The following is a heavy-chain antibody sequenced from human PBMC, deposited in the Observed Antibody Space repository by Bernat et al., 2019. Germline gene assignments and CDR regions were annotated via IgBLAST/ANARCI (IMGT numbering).Heavy chain of an antibody. Sequence: QVQLVQSGAEVKKPGASVKVSCKASGYTFTSYGISWVRQAPGQGLEWMGWISAYNGNTNYAQKLQGRVTMTTGTSRSTAYMELRSLGSDDTAVYYCARAGDDILTGNWFDPWGQGTLVTVSS. D-gene: IGHD3-9*01. CDR1: GYTFTSYG. V-gene: IGHV1-18*01. CDR3: ARAGDDILTGNWFDP. J-gene: IGHJ5*02. CDR2: ISAYNGNT.